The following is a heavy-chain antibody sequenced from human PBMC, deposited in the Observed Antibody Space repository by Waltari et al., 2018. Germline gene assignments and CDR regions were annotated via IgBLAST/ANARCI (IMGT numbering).Heavy chain of an antibody. CDR2: INPNSGGT. V-gene: IGHV1-2*06. CDR3: ARGGIAASSYYYYYMDV. Sequence: QVQLVQSGAEVKKPGASVKVSCKASGYTFTGYYMHWVRQAPGQGLEWMGRINPNSGGTNYAQKFQGRVTMTRDTSISTAYMELSRLRSDDTAVYYCARGGIAASSYYYYYMDVWGKGTTVTVSS. D-gene: IGHD6-13*01. J-gene: IGHJ6*03. CDR1: GYTFTGYY.